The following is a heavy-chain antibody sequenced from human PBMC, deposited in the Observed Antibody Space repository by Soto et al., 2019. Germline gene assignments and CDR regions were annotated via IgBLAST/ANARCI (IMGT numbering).Heavy chain of an antibody. J-gene: IGHJ4*02. CDR3: ARLSLDTAMADY. D-gene: IGHD5-18*01. V-gene: IGHV4-39*01. Sequence: PSETLSLTCTVSGDSISSNTYSRGWIRQPPGKGLEYIGSIYYSGSTYYNPSLKSRVTISVDTSKNQFSLKLSSVTAADTAVYYCARLSLDTAMADYWGQGTQVTVSS. CDR1: GDSISSNTYS. CDR2: IYYSGST.